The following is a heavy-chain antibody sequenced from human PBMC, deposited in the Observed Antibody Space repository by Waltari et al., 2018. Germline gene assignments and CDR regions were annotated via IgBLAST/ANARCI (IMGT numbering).Heavy chain of an antibody. Sequence: QVQLQESGPGLVKPSETLSLTCSVSGGSISSYYWSWIRQPPGKGLEWIGYIYYSGGTNYNPALKSRVTISVDTSKNQFSLNLRSVTAADTAVYYCARVPSNKRNFDYWGQGTLVTVSS. CDR3: ARVPSNKRNFDY. V-gene: IGHV4-59*01. CDR2: IYYSGGT. J-gene: IGHJ4*02. CDR1: GGSISSYY.